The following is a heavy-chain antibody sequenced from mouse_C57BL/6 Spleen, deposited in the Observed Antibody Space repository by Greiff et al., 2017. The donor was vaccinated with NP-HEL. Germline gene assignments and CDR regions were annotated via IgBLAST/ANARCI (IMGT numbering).Heavy chain of an antibody. J-gene: IGHJ1*03. V-gene: IGHV1-82*01. CDR2: IYPGDGDT. CDR1: GYAFSSSW. CDR3: ARGATALYWYFDV. Sequence: VQLQQSGPELVKPGASVKISCKASGYAFSSSWMNWVKQRPGKGLEWIGRIYPGDGDTNYNGKFKGKATLTADKSSSTAYMQLSSLTSEDSAVYFCARGATALYWYFDVWGTGTTVTVSS. D-gene: IGHD1-2*01.